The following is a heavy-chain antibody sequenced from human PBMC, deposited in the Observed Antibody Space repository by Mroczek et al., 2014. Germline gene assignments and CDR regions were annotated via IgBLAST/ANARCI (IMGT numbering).Heavy chain of an antibody. D-gene: IGHD5-12*01. V-gene: IGHV4-4*07. CDR3: AREVPSHWSHSGYDVSKYYFDY. CDR1: GGSISSYY. Sequence: QVQLQESGPGLVKPSETLSLTCTVSGGSISSYYWSWIRQPAGKGLEWIGRIYTSGSTNYNPSLKSRVTMSVDTSKNQFSLKLSSVTAADTAVYYCAREVPSHWSHSGYDVSKYYFDYWGQGTLVTVSS. CDR2: IYTSGST. J-gene: IGHJ4*02.